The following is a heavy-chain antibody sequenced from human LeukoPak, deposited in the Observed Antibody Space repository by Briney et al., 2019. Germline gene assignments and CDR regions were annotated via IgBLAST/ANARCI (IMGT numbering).Heavy chain of an antibody. Sequence: GSLRPSCAASGFTLSSYSMNGVRHAPGKGLEWGSSISSSSSYIYYADSVKGRFTISRDNAKNSLYLKMNSLSAEDTAVYYCAADDHGSGYSYGVFDYWGQGTLVTVSS. J-gene: IGHJ4*02. D-gene: IGHD5-18*01. CDR3: AADDHGSGYSYGVFDY. CDR1: GFTLSSYS. CDR2: ISSSSSYI. V-gene: IGHV3-21*01.